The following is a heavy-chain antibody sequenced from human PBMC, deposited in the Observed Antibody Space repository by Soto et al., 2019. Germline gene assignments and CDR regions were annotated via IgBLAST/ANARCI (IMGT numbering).Heavy chain of an antibody. D-gene: IGHD1-26*01. Sequence: EVQLVESGGGLVKPGGSLRLSCAASGFTFSSYSMNWVRQAPGKGLEWVSSISSSSSYIYYADSVKGRFTISRDNAKNSLYLQMNSLRAEDTAVYYCARDVRELLFDAFDIWGQGTMVTVSS. CDR3: ARDVRELLFDAFDI. CDR1: GFTFSSYS. CDR2: ISSSSSYI. V-gene: IGHV3-21*01. J-gene: IGHJ3*02.